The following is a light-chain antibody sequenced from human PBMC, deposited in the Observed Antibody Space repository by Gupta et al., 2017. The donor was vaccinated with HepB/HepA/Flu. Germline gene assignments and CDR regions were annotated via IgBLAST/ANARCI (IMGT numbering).Light chain of an antibody. J-gene: IGLJ2*01. Sequence: QSALTLPASVSGSPGQSITIFCPGTSSDVSAYNYVSWYQQHPGKAPKLMIYDISNRPSGVSNRFSGSKPGNTASLTISGLQAEDEADYYCSSYTSSSTVVFGGGTKLTVL. CDR1: SSDVSAYNY. CDR2: DIS. CDR3: SSYTSSSTVV. V-gene: IGLV2-14*03.